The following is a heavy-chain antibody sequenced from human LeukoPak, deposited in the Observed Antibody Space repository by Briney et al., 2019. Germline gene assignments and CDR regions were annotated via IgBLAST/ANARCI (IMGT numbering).Heavy chain of an antibody. CDR3: AKDREEGFGEFYYHYYYGMDV. Sequence: PGGSLRLSCAASGFTFSSYGMHWVRQAPGKGLEWVAVISYDGSNKYYADSVKGRFTISRDNSKNTLYLQMNSLRAEDTAVYYCAKDREEGFGEFYYHYYYGMDVWGQGTTVTVSS. D-gene: IGHD3-10*01. CDR2: ISYDGSNK. J-gene: IGHJ6*02. V-gene: IGHV3-30*18. CDR1: GFTFSSYG.